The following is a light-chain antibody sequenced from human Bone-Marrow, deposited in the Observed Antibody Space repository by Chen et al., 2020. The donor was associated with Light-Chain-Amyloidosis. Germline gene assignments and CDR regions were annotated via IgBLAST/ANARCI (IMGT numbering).Light chain of an antibody. CDR1: NIGSTS. J-gene: IGLJ3*02. Sequence: SYVLTQPSSASVAPGQTATLACGGNNIGSTSLHWYQQTPGQAHLLVVYDESDRHSGIPERLSGSKSVNTATLTVRRVETGDEADYYGQVWDRGSEGQVFGGGTKLTVL. V-gene: IGLV3-21*02. CDR3: QVWDRGSEGQV. CDR2: DES.